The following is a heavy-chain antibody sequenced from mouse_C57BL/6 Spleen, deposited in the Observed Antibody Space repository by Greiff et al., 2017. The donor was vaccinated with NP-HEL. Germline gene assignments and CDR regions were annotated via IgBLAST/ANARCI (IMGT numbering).Heavy chain of an antibody. Sequence: EVKLVESGPELVKPGASVKISCKASGYSFTGYYMNWVKQSPEKSLEWIGEINPSTGGTTYNQKFKAKATLTVDKSSSTAYMQLKSLTSEDSAVYYCASGPYYVYAMDYWGQGTSVTVSS. V-gene: IGHV1-42*01. J-gene: IGHJ4*01. CDR3: ASGPYYVYAMDY. D-gene: IGHD1-1*01. CDR2: INPSTGGT. CDR1: GYSFTGYY.